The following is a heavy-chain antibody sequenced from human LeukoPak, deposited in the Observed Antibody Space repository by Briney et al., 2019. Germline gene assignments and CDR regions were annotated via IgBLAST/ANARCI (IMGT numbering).Heavy chain of an antibody. CDR1: GGSISSYY. Sequence: SETLSLTCTVSGGSISSYYWSWIRQPPGKGLEWIGYIYYSGSTNYNPSLKSRVTISVDTSKNQFSLKLSSVTAADTAVYYCARVDADYATLLTYHYYMDVWGKGTTVTVSS. CDR2: IYYSGST. V-gene: IGHV4-59*01. CDR3: ARVDADYATLLTYHYYMDV. J-gene: IGHJ6*03. D-gene: IGHD5-18*01.